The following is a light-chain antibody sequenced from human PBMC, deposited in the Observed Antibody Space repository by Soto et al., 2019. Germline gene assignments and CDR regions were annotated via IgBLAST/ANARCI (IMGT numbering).Light chain of an antibody. CDR2: ATS. V-gene: IGKV1-39*01. Sequence: DIQMTQAPSSLSASVGDRVTITCRPSQNIGKFLNWYQQRPGKAPTAWMHATSTLQSVVSSRFSGSGSDTEFDLTIPSLRHADFETYFCQQSFISPLPFGGGTKVE. CDR3: QQSFISPLP. J-gene: IGKJ4*01. CDR1: QNIGKF.